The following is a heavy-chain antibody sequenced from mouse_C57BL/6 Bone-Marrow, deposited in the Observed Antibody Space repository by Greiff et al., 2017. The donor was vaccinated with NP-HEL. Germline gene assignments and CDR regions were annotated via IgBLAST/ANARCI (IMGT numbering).Heavy chain of an antibody. CDR2: IHPNSGST. V-gene: IGHV1-64*01. CDR1: GYTFTSYW. J-gene: IGHJ4*01. CDR3: ARSGIYYYGSSPYYYAMDY. D-gene: IGHD1-1*01. Sequence: QVHVKQSGAELVKPGASVKLSCKASGYTFTSYWMHWVKQRPGQGLEWIGMIHPNSGSTNYNEKFKSKATLTVDKSSSTAYMQLSSLTSEDSAVYYCARSGIYYYGSSPYYYAMDYWGQGTSVTVSS.